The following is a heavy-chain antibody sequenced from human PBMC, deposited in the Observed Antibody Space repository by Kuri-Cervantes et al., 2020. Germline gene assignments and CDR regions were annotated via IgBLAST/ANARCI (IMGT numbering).Heavy chain of an antibody. CDR3: AREVPRELGWDY. J-gene: IGHJ4*02. Sequence: GGSLRLSCAASGFTSSSYSMNWVRQAPGKGLEWVSIIYSGGSTYYADSVKDRFTISRNNSKNTLYLQMNSQRAEDTTVYYCAREVPRELGWDYWGQGTLVTVSS. D-gene: IGHD7-27*01. CDR2: IYSGGST. V-gene: IGHV3-53*01. CDR1: GFTSSSYS.